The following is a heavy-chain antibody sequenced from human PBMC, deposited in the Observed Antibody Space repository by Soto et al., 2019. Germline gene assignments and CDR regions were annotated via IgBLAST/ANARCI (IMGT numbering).Heavy chain of an antibody. V-gene: IGHV4-31*03. CDR3: ARRYSSGFDY. CDR2: IYYSGST. CDR1: GGSVSSGGYY. J-gene: IGHJ4*02. D-gene: IGHD6-19*01. Sequence: TLSLTCTVSGGSVSSGGYYWSWIRQHPGKGLEWIGYIYYSGSTYYNPSLKSRVTISVDTSKNQFSLKLSSVTAADTAVYYCARRYSSGFDYWGQGTLVTVSS.